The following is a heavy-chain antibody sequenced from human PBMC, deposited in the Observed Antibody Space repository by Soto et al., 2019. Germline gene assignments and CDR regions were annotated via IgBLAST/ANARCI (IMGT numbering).Heavy chain of an antibody. V-gene: IGHV1-69*13. Sequence: SVKVSCKASGGTFSSYAISWVRQAPGQGLEWMGGIIPIFGTAIYAQKFQGRVTFTADESTSTAYMELSSLRSEDTAVYYCARPRYDFWSGYYYYYGMDVWGQGTTVTVSS. CDR3: ARPRYDFWSGYYYYYGMDV. CDR1: GGTFSSYA. J-gene: IGHJ6*02. D-gene: IGHD3-3*01. CDR2: IIPIFGTA.